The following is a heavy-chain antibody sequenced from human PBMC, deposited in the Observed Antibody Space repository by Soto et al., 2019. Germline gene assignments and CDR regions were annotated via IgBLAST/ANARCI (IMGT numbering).Heavy chain of an antibody. CDR1: GGSFSGYY. D-gene: IGHD2-15*01. J-gene: IGHJ4*02. V-gene: IGHV4-34*01. CDR3: ARGRLYCSGGSCYSGGSYYFDY. CDR2: INHSGST. Sequence: PSETLSLTCAVYGGSFSGYYCSWIRQPPGKGLEWIGEINHSGSTNYNPSLKSRVTISVDTSKNQFSLKLSSVTAADTAVYYCARGRLYCSGGSCYSGGSYYFDYWGQGTLVTVSS.